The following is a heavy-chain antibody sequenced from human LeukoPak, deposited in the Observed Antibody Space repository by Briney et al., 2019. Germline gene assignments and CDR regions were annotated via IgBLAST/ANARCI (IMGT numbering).Heavy chain of an antibody. J-gene: IGHJ6*03. V-gene: IGHV1-8*03. CDR1: GYTFTSYD. Sequence: ASVKVSCKASGYTFTSYDINWVRQATGQGLEWLGWMNPNSGNTGYAQKFQGRVTITRNTSISTAYMELSSLRSEDTAVYYCARERAGIVVVPAAIDYYYYYMDVWGKGTTVTVSS. CDR2: MNPNSGNT. CDR3: ARERAGIVVVPAAIDYYYYYMDV. D-gene: IGHD2-2*01.